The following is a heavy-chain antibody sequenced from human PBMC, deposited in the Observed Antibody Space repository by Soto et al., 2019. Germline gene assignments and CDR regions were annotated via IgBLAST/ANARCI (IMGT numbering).Heavy chain of an antibody. J-gene: IGHJ6*02. CDR1: GFTFSSYG. D-gene: IGHD6-13*01. CDR2: ISYDGSNK. Sequence: PGGSLRLSCAASGFTFSSYGMHWVRQAPGKGLEWVAAISYDGSNKYYVDSAKGRFTISRDNSKNTLNLQMNSLRPEDTAVYYCAKVRRLAAAPSRYYYGMDVWGQGTTVTVSS. V-gene: IGHV3-30*18. CDR3: AKVRRLAAAPSRYYYGMDV.